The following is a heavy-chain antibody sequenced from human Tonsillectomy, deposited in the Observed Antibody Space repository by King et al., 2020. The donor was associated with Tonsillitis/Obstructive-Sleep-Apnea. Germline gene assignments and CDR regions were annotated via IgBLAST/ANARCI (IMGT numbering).Heavy chain of an antibody. J-gene: IGHJ6*03. CDR2: IFYSGST. D-gene: IGHD3-16*01. CDR3: ARRLVGGSLGYYYYYYMDV. Sequence: QLQESGPGLVKPSETLSLTCTVSGGSISSSNYYWGWIRQPPGKGLEWIGSIFYSGSTYYNPSLKSRFTISVDTSNNQFSLKLSSVTAADTAVYYCARRLVGGSLGYYYYYYMDVWGKGTTVTVSS. V-gene: IGHV4-39*01. CDR1: GGSISSSNYY.